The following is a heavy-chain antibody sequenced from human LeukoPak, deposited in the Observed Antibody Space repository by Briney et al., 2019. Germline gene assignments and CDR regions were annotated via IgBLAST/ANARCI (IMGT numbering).Heavy chain of an antibody. CDR3: TTDLAVAGLYYFDY. Sequence: GGSLRLSCAASGFTFSSYVMHWVRQAPGKGLEWVGRIKSKTDGGTTDYAAPVKGRFTISRDDSKNTLYLQMNSLKTEDTAVYYCTTDLAVAGLYYFDYWGQGTLVTVSS. CDR1: GFTFSSYV. V-gene: IGHV3-15*01. CDR2: IKSKTDGGTT. J-gene: IGHJ4*02. D-gene: IGHD6-19*01.